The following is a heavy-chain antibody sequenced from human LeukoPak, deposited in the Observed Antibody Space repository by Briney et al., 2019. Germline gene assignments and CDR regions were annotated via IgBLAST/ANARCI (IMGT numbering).Heavy chain of an antibody. Sequence: GASVKVSCKASGYTFTSYGISWVRQAPGQGLEWMGWISAYNGNTNYAQKLQGRVTMATDTSTSTAYMELRSLRSDDTAVYYCARDLLHGPPIRRPGYYYGMDVWGQGTTVTVSS. CDR2: ISAYNGNT. V-gene: IGHV1-18*01. CDR3: ARDLLHGPPIRRPGYYYGMDV. D-gene: IGHD1-1*01. J-gene: IGHJ6*02. CDR1: GYTFTSYG.